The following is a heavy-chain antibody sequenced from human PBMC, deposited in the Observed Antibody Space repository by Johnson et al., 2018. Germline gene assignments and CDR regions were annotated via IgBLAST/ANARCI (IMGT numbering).Heavy chain of an antibody. CDR3: ASGYYSTGSHEFFEQ. CDR2: MFYSGST. CDR1: GGSLNNYY. D-gene: IGHD2-8*02. V-gene: IGHV4-59*01. J-gene: IGHJ1*01. Sequence: QVQLVESGPGLVKPSETLSLTCTFSGGSLNNYYLTWIRQPPGKGLEWIGYMFYSGSTNDNPSLKSRVTMSLDMPKNQFSLRLSSVTAADTSVYYCASGYYSTGSHEFFEQWGHGTLVTVSS.